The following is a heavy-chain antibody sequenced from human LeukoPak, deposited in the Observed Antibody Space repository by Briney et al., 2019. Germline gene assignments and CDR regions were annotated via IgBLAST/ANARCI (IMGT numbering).Heavy chain of an antibody. J-gene: IGHJ4*02. CDR1: GGTFSSYA. Sequence: ASVKVSCKASGGTFSSYAISWGRQAPGQGLEWMGGIIPIFGTANYAQKFQGRVTITTDESTSTAYMELSSLRSEDTAVYYCARDDERGFSGSYRIGYWGQGTLVTVSS. D-gene: IGHD1-26*01. CDR2: IIPIFGTA. CDR3: ARDDERGFSGSYRIGY. V-gene: IGHV1-69*05.